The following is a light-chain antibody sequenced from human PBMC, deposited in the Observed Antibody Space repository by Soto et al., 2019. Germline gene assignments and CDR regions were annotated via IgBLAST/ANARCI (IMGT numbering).Light chain of an antibody. CDR2: GAS. J-gene: IGKJ5*01. V-gene: IGKV3-20*01. Sequence: EIVLTQSPGTLSLSPGDRATLSYRASQSVPLGWYQQKPGQAPRLLIFGASHRATGIPDRFSGSGSGTDFTLTISNLEPEDFAVYYCQQYGRSPRTFGQGTRVEIK. CDR1: QSVP. CDR3: QQYGRSPRT.